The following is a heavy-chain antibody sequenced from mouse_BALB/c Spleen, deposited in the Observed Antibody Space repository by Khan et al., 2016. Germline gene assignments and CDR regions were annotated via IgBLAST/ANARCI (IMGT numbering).Heavy chain of an antibody. V-gene: IGHV3-8*02. J-gene: IGHJ2*01. CDR2: ISYSGTT. CDR3: STYEGYFFDY. Sequence: DVQLQESGPSLVKPSQTLSLTCSVTGDSITSGYWNWIRKFPGNKFEYMGYISYSGTTYYNPSLKRRISITRDTSKNQFYLQLNSVTAEDTATYYCSTYEGYFFDYWGQGTTLTVSS. CDR1: GDSITSGY. D-gene: IGHD2-3*01.